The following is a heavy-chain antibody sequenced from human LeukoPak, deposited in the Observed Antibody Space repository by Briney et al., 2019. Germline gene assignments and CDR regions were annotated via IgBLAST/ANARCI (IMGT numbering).Heavy chain of an antibody. D-gene: IGHD2-21*02. J-gene: IGHJ1*01. V-gene: IGHV3-64D*09. CDR1: GFTFSSYA. CDR2: ISSNGGRT. Sequence: GGSLRLSCSVSGFTFSSYAMHWVRQGPGKGLEYVSAISSNGGRTYYAESVKDRFTISRDNSKNTLFLQMSSLRPEDTAIYFCVSGVWVEAGIPAEYFRHWGQGTVVTVSS. CDR3: VSGVWVEAGIPAEYFRH.